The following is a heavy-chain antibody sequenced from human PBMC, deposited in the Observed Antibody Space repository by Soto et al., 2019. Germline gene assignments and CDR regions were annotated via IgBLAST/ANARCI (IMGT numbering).Heavy chain of an antibody. Sequence: PGGSLRLSCAASGFTFSSYAMSWVRQAPGKGLEWVSAISGSGGSTYYADSVKGRFTISRDNSKNTLYLQMNSLRAEDTAVYYCAASNGYKYYYGMDVWGQGTTVTVSS. D-gene: IGHD3-22*01. J-gene: IGHJ6*02. CDR1: GFTFSSYA. CDR2: ISGSGGST. CDR3: AASNGYKYYYGMDV. V-gene: IGHV3-23*01.